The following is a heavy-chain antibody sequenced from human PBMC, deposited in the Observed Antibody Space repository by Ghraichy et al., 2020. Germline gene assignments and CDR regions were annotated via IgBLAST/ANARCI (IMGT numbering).Heavy chain of an antibody. CDR3: ARGGSQNRY. D-gene: IGHD1-26*01. CDR1: GFTFSSYW. Sequence: GGSLRLSCAASGFTFSSYWMTWVRQAPGKGLECVANIKPAGNENYYVDSVKGRFTISRDNAKNSLYLQMNSLRVEDTAVYYCARGGSQNRYWGQGTLVTVSS. J-gene: IGHJ4*02. CDR2: IKPAGNEN. V-gene: IGHV3-7*01.